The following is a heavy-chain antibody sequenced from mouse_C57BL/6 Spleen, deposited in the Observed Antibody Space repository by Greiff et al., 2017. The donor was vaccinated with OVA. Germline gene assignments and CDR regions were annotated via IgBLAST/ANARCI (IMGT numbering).Heavy chain of an antibody. Sequence: VHVKQSGPELVKPGASVKISCKASGYSFTGYYMNWVKQSPEKSLEWIGEINPSTGGTTYNQKFKAKATLTVDKSSSTAYMQLKSLTSEDSAVYYCARLDDYDVAYWGQGTLVTVSA. V-gene: IGHV1-42*01. J-gene: IGHJ3*01. CDR3: ARLDDYDVAY. CDR1: GYSFTGYY. D-gene: IGHD2-4*01. CDR2: INPSTGGT.